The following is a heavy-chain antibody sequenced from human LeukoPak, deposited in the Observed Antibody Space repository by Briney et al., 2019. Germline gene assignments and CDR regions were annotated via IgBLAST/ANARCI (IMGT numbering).Heavy chain of an antibody. Sequence: SETLSLTCTVSGGSISSYYWSWIRQPPGKGLEWIGSIYYTGNTYYNASLKSRVTISVDTSKNQFSLKLSSVTAADTAVYYCARRIRRYYEQDWFDPWDQGTLVTVSS. CDR2: IYYTGNT. J-gene: IGHJ5*02. CDR1: GGSISSYY. CDR3: ARRIRRYYEQDWFDP. V-gene: IGHV4-59*04. D-gene: IGHD3-22*01.